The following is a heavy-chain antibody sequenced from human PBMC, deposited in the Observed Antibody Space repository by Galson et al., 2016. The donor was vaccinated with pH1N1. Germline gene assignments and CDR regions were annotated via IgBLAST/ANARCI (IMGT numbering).Heavy chain of an antibody. CDR3: ARSEYYYDSSGYRHDTFDI. V-gene: IGHV6-1*01. J-gene: IGHJ3*02. Sequence: CAISGDSVSSNSAAWNWIRQSPSRGLEWLGRTCYRSKWYNDYGVSVKSRITINPDTSKNQFSLQLNSVTPEDTAVYYFARSEYYYDSSGYRHDTFDIWGQGTTVTVSS. D-gene: IGHD3-22*01. CDR1: GDSVSSNSAA. CDR2: TCYRSKWYN.